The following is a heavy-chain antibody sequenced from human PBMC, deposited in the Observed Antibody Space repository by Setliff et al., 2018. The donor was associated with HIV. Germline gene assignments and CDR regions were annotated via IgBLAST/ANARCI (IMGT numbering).Heavy chain of an antibody. CDR1: GGSMSSYY. CDR2: IYYTGSA. J-gene: IGHJ4*02. D-gene: IGHD3-10*01. CDR3: VRNRVPSSL. Sequence: PSETLSLTCTVSGGSMSSYYWSWIRQPPGKGLEWIGSIYYTGSADYNPSLMSRVTISLDTPKNQFSLKLNSVIAADTAVYYCVRNRVPSSLWGQGTLVTVS. V-gene: IGHV4-59*01.